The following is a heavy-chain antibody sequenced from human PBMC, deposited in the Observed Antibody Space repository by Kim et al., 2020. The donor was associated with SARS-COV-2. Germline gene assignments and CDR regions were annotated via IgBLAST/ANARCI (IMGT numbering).Heavy chain of an antibody. CDR3: ARDENWSLDY. CDR2: TDGDGSVT. V-gene: IGHV3-74*01. J-gene: IGHJ4*02. CDR1: GFIFSSHW. Sequence: GGSLRLSCAASGFIFSSHWIYWVRQVPGKGLVWVSRTDGDGSVTDFADSVKGRFTISRDNAKNTLYLQMHSLRVDDTAVYYCARDENWSLDYWGQGTLVTVSS. D-gene: IGHD1-1*01.